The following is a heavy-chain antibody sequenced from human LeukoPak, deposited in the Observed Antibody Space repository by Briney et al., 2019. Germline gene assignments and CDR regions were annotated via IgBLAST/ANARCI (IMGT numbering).Heavy chain of an antibody. CDR1: GFTFTSYA. J-gene: IGHJ4*02. D-gene: IGHD5-12*01. Sequence: PWGSLRLSCAASGFTFTSYAMSWVRQAPGKGLEWVSAIIGSGGDTYYADSVKGRFTISRDNSKNTLYLQMNSLRAEDTAVYYCAKSLIGSGYGWAPFDYWGQGTLVTVSS. V-gene: IGHV3-23*01. CDR3: AKSLIGSGYGWAPFDY. CDR2: IIGSGGDT.